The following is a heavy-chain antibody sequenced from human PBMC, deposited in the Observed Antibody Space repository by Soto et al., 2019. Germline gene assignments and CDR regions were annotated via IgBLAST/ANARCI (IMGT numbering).Heavy chain of an antibody. Sequence: SETLSLTCSVSGGSISNNYWNWIRQPPGKGLEWIGYIYYSGSTNYNPSLESRVTISVDTSKNQFSLNLSFVTAADTAVYYCARGFASYEYWGQGNLVTVSS. CDR1: GGSISNNY. CDR2: IYYSGST. CDR3: ARGFASYEY. J-gene: IGHJ4*02. V-gene: IGHV4-59*01. D-gene: IGHD3-10*01.